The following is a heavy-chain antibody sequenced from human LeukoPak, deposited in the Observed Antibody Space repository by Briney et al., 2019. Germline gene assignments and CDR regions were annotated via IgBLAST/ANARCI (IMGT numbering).Heavy chain of an antibody. CDR2: IYTSGST. Sequence: PSETLSLTCTVSGGSISSYYWSWIRQPAGKGLEWIGRIYTSGSTNYNPSLKSRVTMSVDTSKNQFSLKLSSVTAADTAVYYCARDRRSYSGSYRDAFDIWGQGTMVTVSS. CDR1: GGSISSYY. CDR3: ARDRRSYSGSYRDAFDI. V-gene: IGHV4-4*07. D-gene: IGHD1-26*01. J-gene: IGHJ3*02.